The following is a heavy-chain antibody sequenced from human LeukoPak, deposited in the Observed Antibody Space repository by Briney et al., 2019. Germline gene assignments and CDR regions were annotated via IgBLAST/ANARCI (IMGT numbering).Heavy chain of an antibody. Sequence: PSETLSLTCTVSGGSISSYYWSWIRQPPGKGLEWIGYIYYSGSTNYNPSLKSRVTISVDTSKNQFSLKLSSVTAADTAVSYCAAGGGYSYGYYAFDIWGQGTMVTVSS. V-gene: IGHV4-59*08. CDR3: AAGGGYSYGYYAFDI. D-gene: IGHD5-18*01. J-gene: IGHJ3*02. CDR2: IYYSGST. CDR1: GGSISSYY.